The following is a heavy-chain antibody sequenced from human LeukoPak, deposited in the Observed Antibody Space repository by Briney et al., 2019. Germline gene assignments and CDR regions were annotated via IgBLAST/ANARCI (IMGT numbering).Heavy chain of an antibody. Sequence: SETLSLTCTVSGGSISSSSYYWGWIRQPPGKGLEWIGSIYYSGSTYYNPSLESRVTISVDTSKNQFPLKLSSVTAADTAVYYCARHPSTITMVRGVIIGGFDYWGQGTLVTVSS. CDR3: ARHPSTITMVRGVIIGGFDY. CDR2: IYYSGST. D-gene: IGHD3-10*01. V-gene: IGHV4-39*01. CDR1: GGSISSSSYY. J-gene: IGHJ4*02.